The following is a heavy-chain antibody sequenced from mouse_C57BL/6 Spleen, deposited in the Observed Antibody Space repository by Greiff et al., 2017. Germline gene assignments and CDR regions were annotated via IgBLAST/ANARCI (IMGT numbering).Heavy chain of an antibody. CDR3: TRTDTTWYFDV. CDR2: IDPENGDT. J-gene: IGHJ1*03. Sequence: VQLQQSGAELVRPGASVKLSCTASGFNIKDDYMHWVKQRPEQGLEWIGWIDPENGDTEYASKFQGKATITADTSSNTAYLQLSSLTSEDPAVYYCTRTDTTWYFDVWGTGTTVTVSS. CDR1: GFNIKDDY. V-gene: IGHV14-4*01. D-gene: IGHD2-12*01.